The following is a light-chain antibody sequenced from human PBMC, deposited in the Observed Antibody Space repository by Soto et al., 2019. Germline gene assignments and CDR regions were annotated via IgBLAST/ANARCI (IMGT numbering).Light chain of an antibody. Sequence: EIVLTQSPGTLSLSPGERATLSCRASQSVSSSFLAWYQQKPGQAPRLLIYGASSRATGIPDRFSGSGSGTDFPLTVSRLEPEDFAVYYCHQYGSSPYTFGQGTKLGIK. V-gene: IGKV3-20*01. CDR1: QSVSSSF. CDR2: GAS. CDR3: HQYGSSPYT. J-gene: IGKJ2*01.